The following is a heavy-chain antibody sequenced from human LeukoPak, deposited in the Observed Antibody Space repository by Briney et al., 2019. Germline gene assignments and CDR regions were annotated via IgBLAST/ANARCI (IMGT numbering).Heavy chain of an antibody. J-gene: IGHJ5*02. Sequence: SETLSLTCTVPGGSISSGDYYWSWIRQPPGKGLEWIGYIYYSGSTYYNPSLKSRVTTSVDTSKNQFSLKLSSVTAADTAVYYCARAVPAAIYWFDPWGQGTLVTVSS. CDR1: GGSISSGDYY. D-gene: IGHD2-2*01. CDR2: IYYSGST. V-gene: IGHV4-30-4*01. CDR3: ARAVPAAIYWFDP.